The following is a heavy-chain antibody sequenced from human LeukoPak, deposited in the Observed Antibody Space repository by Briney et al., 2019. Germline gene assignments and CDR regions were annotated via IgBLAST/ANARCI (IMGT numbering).Heavy chain of an antibody. Sequence: ASVRVSCKASGYTFTGYDINWVQQATGQGLEWMGWMNPYTGDTGYAQKFQGRVTMIRNTSIDTAYMELSGLRSEDTAVYYCTRGSLSGSSRDYWGQGTLVTVSS. J-gene: IGHJ4*02. CDR3: TRGSLSGSSRDY. V-gene: IGHV1-8*01. D-gene: IGHD1-26*01. CDR1: GYTFTGYD. CDR2: MNPYTGDT.